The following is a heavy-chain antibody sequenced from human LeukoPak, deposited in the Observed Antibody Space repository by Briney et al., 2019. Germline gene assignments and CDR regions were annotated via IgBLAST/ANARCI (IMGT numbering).Heavy chain of an antibody. D-gene: IGHD3-22*01. Sequence: SETLSLTCTVSGGSISSYYWSWIRQPPGKGLEWMGYIYYSGSTNYNPSLKSRVTISVDTSKNQFSLKLSSVTAADTAVYYCARQGGYDSSGYYSRGYHYYGMDVWGQGTTVTVSS. J-gene: IGHJ6*02. CDR1: GGSISSYY. CDR2: IYYSGST. CDR3: ARQGGYDSSGYYSRGYHYYGMDV. V-gene: IGHV4-59*08.